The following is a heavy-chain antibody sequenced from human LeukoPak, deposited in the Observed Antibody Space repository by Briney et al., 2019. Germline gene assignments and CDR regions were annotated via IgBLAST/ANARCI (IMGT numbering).Heavy chain of an antibody. CDR1: GYTLPSYG. J-gene: IGHJ4*02. Sequence: ASVNVSCMCTGYTLPSYGISWVRQAPGQGLEWMGWISDYNGNTNYAQKLQGRVTMTTETSTSTAYMELRSLRSDDTAVYYCARERGYQYKDFDYWGQGTLVAVSS. CDR2: ISDYNGNT. D-gene: IGHD1-1*01. V-gene: IGHV1-18*01. CDR3: ARERGYQYKDFDY.